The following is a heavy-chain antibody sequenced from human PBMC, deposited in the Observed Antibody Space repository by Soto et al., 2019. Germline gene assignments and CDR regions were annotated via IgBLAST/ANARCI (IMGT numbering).Heavy chain of an antibody. J-gene: IGHJ4*02. CDR3: ARPGLRDFDY. CDR1: GGSISSSSYY. V-gene: IGHV4-39*01. Sequence: SETLSLTCTVSGGSISSSSYYWGWIRQPPGKGLEWIGSIYYSGSTYYNPSLKSRVTISVDTSKNQFSLKLSSVTAADTAVYYCARPGLRDFDYWGPGTLVTVSS. CDR2: IYYSGST.